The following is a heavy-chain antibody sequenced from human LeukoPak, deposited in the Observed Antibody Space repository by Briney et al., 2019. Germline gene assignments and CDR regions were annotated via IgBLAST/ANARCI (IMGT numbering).Heavy chain of an antibody. J-gene: IGHJ4*02. D-gene: IGHD3-3*01. CDR2: ISYDGSNK. CDR1: GFTFSSYG. CDR3: AKGDRKYDFWSGYYGH. V-gene: IGHV3-30*18. Sequence: AGSLRLSCAASGFTFSSYGMHWVRQAPGKGLEWVAVISYDGSNKYYADSVKGRFTISRDNSKNTLYLQMNSLRAEDTAVYYCAKGDRKYDFWSGYYGHWGQGTLVTVSS.